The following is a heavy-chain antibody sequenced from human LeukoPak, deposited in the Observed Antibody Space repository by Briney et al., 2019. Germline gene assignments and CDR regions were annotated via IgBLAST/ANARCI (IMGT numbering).Heavy chain of an antibody. CDR2: INPNSGGT. Sequence: ASVNVSCKASGYTFTGYYMHWVRQAPGQGLEWMGWINPNSGGTNYAQKFQGRVTMTRDTSISTAYRELSSLRSDDTAVYFCARDLPNNWNYGGDYWGQGTLVTVSS. D-gene: IGHD1-7*01. V-gene: IGHV1-2*02. CDR1: GYTFTGYY. CDR3: ARDLPNNWNYGGDY. J-gene: IGHJ4*02.